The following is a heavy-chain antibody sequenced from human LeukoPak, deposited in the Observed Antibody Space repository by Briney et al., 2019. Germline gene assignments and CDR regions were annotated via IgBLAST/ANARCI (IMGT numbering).Heavy chain of an antibody. CDR1: GYTFTSYD. J-gene: IGHJ4*02. V-gene: IGHV1-18*01. CDR2: ISAYNGNT. CDR3: ARLSYGGVDY. Sequence: GASVKVSCKASGYTFTSYDINWVRQAPGQGLEWMGWISAYNGNTNYAQKLQGRVTMTTDTSTSTAYMELRSLGSDDTAMYYCARLSYGGVDYWGQGTLVTVSS. D-gene: IGHD4-23*01.